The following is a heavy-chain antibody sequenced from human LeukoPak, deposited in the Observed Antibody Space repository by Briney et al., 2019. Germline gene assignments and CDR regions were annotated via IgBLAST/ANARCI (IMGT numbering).Heavy chain of an antibody. CDR2: IYSDGST. CDR1: GFTVSNNY. CDR3: ARIYH. Sequence: GGSLRLSCAASGFTVSNNYMSWVRQAPGKGLEWGSVIYSDGSTYYADTVKGRFTISRDNSKNTVFLQMNSLRAEDTAVYYCARIYHWGQGTLVTVSS. J-gene: IGHJ4*02. D-gene: IGHD5-12*01. V-gene: IGHV3-53*01.